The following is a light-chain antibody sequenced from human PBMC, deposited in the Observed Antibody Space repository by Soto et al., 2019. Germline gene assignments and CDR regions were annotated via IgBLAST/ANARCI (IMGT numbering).Light chain of an antibody. Sequence: QSALTQPASVSGSPGQSITISCTGTSSDVGGYNYVSWYQLHPGKAPKLMVYEVSNRPSGVSNRFSGSKSGNTASLTISGLQAEDEADHYCSSYTSSTAYVFGTGTKLTVL. V-gene: IGLV2-14*01. J-gene: IGLJ1*01. CDR1: SSDVGGYNY. CDR2: EVS. CDR3: SSYTSSTAYV.